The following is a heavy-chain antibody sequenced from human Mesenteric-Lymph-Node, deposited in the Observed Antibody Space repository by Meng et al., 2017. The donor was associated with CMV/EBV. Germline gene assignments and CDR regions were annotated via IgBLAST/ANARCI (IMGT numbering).Heavy chain of an antibody. V-gene: IGHV3-73*01. D-gene: IGHD1-1*01. CDR1: GFSFSGSA. CDR2: IRGKANSYAT. CDR3: TRRTQIYGTDV. J-gene: IGHJ6*02. Sequence: GESLKISCAASGFSFSGSAMHWVRQASGKGLEWVGRIRGKANSYATAYAASVKGRFTISRDDSKNTAYLQMNSLKTEDTAVYYCTRRTQIYGTDVWGQGTTVTVSS.